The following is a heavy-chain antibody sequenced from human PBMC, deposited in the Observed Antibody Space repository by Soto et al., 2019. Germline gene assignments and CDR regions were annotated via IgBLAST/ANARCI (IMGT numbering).Heavy chain of an antibody. CDR2: IYYSGST. CDR3: ARGVDYDFWSGYYIGYYYYYMDV. J-gene: IGHJ6*03. V-gene: IGHV4-59*01. Sequence: SETLSLTSTVSGVNISSYYWSWIRQPPGKGLEWIGYIYYSGSTNYNPSLKSRVTISVDTSKNQFSLKLSSVTAADTAVYYCARGVDYDFWSGYYIGYYYYYMDVWGKGTTVTVSS. D-gene: IGHD3-3*01. CDR1: GVNISSYY.